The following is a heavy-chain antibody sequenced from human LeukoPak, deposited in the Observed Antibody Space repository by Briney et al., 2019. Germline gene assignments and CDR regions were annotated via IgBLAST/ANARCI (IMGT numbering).Heavy chain of an antibody. CDR2: IIPIFGTA. V-gene: IGHV1-69*01. Sequence: ASVKVSCKASGGTFISYPITWVRQAPGQGLEWMGGIIPIFGTANYAQKFQGRVTITADESTSTAYMELSSLRSEDTAVYYCARALRSLTGDFDYYFDYWGQGTLVTVSS. J-gene: IGHJ4*02. CDR1: GGTFISYP. D-gene: IGHD7-27*01. CDR3: ARALRSLTGDFDYYFDY.